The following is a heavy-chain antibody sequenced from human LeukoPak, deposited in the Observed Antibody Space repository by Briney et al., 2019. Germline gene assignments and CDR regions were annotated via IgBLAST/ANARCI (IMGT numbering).Heavy chain of an antibody. CDR2: IGGSGART. J-gene: IGHJ4*02. CDR3: AKDLVSGDWYWRGFDS. D-gene: IGHD6-19*01. Sequence: GGSLRLSCAASGFTFNSYVMSWVRQAPGKGLEWVSAIGGSGARTYYADSVRGRFTISRDDSKNTVYLQLNSLRGEDTAVYYCAKDLVSGDWYWRGFDSWGQGTLVTVSS. CDR1: GFTFNSYV. V-gene: IGHV3-23*01.